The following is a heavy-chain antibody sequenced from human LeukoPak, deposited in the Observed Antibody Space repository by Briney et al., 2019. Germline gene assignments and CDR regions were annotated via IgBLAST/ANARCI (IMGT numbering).Heavy chain of an antibody. V-gene: IGHV1-69*13. J-gene: IGHJ5*02. D-gene: IGHD3-10*01. CDR1: GGTFSSYA. CDR2: IIPIFGTA. Sequence: GASVKVSCKASGGTFSSYAISWVRQAPGQGLEWMGGIIPIFGTANYAQKFQGRVTITADESTSTAYMELSSLRSEDTAVYYCAREVSYYGSGSYSAEVGNWFDPWGQGTLVTVSS. CDR3: AREVSYYGSGSYSAEVGNWFDP.